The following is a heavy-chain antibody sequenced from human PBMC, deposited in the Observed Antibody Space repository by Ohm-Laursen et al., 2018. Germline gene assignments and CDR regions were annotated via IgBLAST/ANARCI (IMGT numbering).Heavy chain of an antibody. CDR1: GGSISSDY. J-gene: IGHJ4*02. Sequence: SDTLSLTCTVSGGSISSDYWSWIRQPPGKGLELIGYIYYSGSTNYNPSLKSRVTISVDTSKNEFSLKLSSVTAADTAVYYCARGPIYMATPKGGFDYWGQGTLVTVSS. CDR2: IYYSGST. CDR3: ARGPIYMATPKGGFDY. D-gene: IGHD5-24*01. V-gene: IGHV4-59*07.